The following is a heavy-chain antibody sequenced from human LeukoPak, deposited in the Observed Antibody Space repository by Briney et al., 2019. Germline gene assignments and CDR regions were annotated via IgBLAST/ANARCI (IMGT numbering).Heavy chain of an antibody. CDR3: AANYGDYEEVGYFDY. V-gene: IGHV4-59*01. CDR2: IYYSGST. J-gene: IGHJ4*02. CDR1: GGSISSYY. Sequence: SETLSLTCTVSGGSISSYYWSWIRQPPGKGLEWIGYIYYSGSTNYNPSLKSRVTISVDTSKNQFSLKLSSVTAADTAVYYCAANYGDYEEVGYFDYWGQGTLVTVSS. D-gene: IGHD4-17*01.